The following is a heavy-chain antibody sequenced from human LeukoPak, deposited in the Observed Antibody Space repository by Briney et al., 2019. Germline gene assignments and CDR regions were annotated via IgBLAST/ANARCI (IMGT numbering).Heavy chain of an antibody. CDR3: ARRTDSSGWYIDY. Sequence: GESLMISCKGSGYSFTSYSIGWVRQMPGKGLEWMGIIYPGDSDTRYSPSFQGQVTISADKSISTAYLQWSSLKASDTAMYYCARRTDSSGWYIDYWGQGTLVPVSS. CDR1: GYSFTSYS. D-gene: IGHD6-19*01. V-gene: IGHV5-51*01. CDR2: IYPGDSDT. J-gene: IGHJ4*02.